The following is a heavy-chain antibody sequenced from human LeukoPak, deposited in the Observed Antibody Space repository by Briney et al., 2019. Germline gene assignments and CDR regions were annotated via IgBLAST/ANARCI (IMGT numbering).Heavy chain of an antibody. V-gene: IGHV3-7*01. J-gene: IGHJ4*02. CDR1: GFTFSRYW. Sequence: GGSLRLSCAASGFTFSRYWMSWVRQAPGKGLEWVANIKQDGSEKYYVDSVKGRFTISRDNAKNSLYLQMNSLRAEDTAVYYCARESAVTGKPPSFDYWGQGTLVTVSS. CDR2: IKQDGSEK. D-gene: IGHD2-21*02. CDR3: ARESAVTGKPPSFDY.